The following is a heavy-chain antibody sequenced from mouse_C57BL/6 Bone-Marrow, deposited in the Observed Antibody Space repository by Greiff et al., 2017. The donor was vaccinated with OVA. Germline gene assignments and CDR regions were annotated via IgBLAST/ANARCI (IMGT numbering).Heavy chain of an antibody. CDR2: IWGDGGT. D-gene: IGHD1-1*01. Sequence: QVQLKESGPGLVAPSQSLSITCTVSGFSLTSYGVSWVRQPPGKGLEWLGVIWGDGGTNYHSALISRLSISKDNSKSQVFLKLNSLQTDDTATYYCATIIPHFYGSRRAWFAYWGQGTLVTVSA. J-gene: IGHJ3*01. V-gene: IGHV2-3*01. CDR1: GFSLTSYG. CDR3: ATIIPHFYGSRRAWFAY.